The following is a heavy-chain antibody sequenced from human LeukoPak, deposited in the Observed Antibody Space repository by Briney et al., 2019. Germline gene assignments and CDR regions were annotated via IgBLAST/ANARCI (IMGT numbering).Heavy chain of an antibody. J-gene: IGHJ5*02. CDR1: GGSFSGYY. D-gene: IGHD2-2*01. Sequence: SETLSLTCAVYGGSFSGYYWSWIRQPPGKGLEWIGEINHSGSTNYNPSLKSRVTISVDTSKNQFSLKLSSVTAADTAVYYCARNEYCSSTSCYFALGPWGQGTLVTVSS. CDR3: ARNEYCSSTSCYFALGP. CDR2: INHSGST. V-gene: IGHV4-34*01.